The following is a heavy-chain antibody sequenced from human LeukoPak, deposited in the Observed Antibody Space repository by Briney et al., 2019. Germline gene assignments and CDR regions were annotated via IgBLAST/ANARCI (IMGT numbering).Heavy chain of an antibody. D-gene: IGHD2-2*01. J-gene: IGHJ4*02. CDR3: AKVHQDVVVVPAAADYFDY. V-gene: IGHV3-23*01. CDR2: ISGNSGLT. CDR1: GSTFRNYA. Sequence: PGGSLRVSCAASGSTFRNYAMGWVRQAPGGGLEWVSTISGNSGLTYYAASVRGRFTISRDNAKNTLYLQLNSLTAEDTAVYYCAKVHQDVVVVPAAADYFDYWGQGTLVTVSS.